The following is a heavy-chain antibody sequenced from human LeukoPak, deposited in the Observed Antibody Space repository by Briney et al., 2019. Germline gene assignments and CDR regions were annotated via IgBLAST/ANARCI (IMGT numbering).Heavy chain of an antibody. V-gene: IGHV4-39*07. J-gene: IGHJ4*02. Sequence: SETLSLTCTVSGGSISSSSYYWGWIRQPPGKGLEWIGSIYYSGSTYYNPSLKSRVTISVDTSKNQFSLKLSSVTAADTAVYYCARGPYSSSWYYFDYWGQGTLVTVSS. CDR3: ARGPYSSSWYYFDY. CDR1: GGSISSSSYY. CDR2: IYYSGST. D-gene: IGHD6-13*01.